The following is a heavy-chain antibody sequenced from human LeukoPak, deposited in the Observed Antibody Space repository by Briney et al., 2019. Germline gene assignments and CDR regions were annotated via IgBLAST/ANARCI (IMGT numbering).Heavy chain of an antibody. V-gene: IGHV3-11*01. CDR3: TTHATFYGDLALYYFDY. J-gene: IGHJ4*02. CDR1: GFTFSDYY. CDR2: ISSSGSTI. D-gene: IGHD4-17*01. Sequence: GGSLRLSCAASGFTFSDYYMSWIRQAPGKGLEWVSYISSSGSTIYYADSVKGRFTISRDNAKNSLYLQMNSLKTEDTAVYYCTTHATFYGDLALYYFDYWGQGTLVTVSS.